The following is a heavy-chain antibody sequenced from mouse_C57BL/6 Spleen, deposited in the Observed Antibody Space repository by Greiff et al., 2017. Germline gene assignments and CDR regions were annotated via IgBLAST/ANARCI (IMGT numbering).Heavy chain of an antibody. J-gene: IGHJ4*01. V-gene: IGHV5-9-1*02. CDR3: TRDSSYYAMDY. CDR2: ISSGGDYI. D-gene: IGHD1-3*01. CDR1: GFTFSSYA. Sequence: EVNVVESGAGLVKPGGSLKLSCAASGFTFSSYAMSWVRQTPEKRLEWVAYISSGGDYIYYADTVKGRFTISRDNARNTLYLQMSSLKSEDTAMYYCTRDSSYYAMDYWGQGTSVTVSS.